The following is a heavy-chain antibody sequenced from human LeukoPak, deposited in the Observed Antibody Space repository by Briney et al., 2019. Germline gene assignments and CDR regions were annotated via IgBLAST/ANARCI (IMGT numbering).Heavy chain of an antibody. CDR1: GFTFSDYS. D-gene: IGHD5-24*01. CDR2: IGISSDKT. CDR3: ARDYKYAFDN. Sequence: RGSLSLSCAPSGFTFSDYSINWVRQAAEKGRGWMSYIGISSDKTKHADFVKGGFTITGDKAKNLFYLQMNRLRVEDTAVYCCARDYKYAFDNWGQGALVTVSS. V-gene: IGHV3-48*01. J-gene: IGHJ4*02.